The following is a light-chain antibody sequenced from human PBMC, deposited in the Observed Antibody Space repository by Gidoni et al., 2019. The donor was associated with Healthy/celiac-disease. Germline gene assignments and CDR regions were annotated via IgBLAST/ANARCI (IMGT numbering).Light chain of an antibody. Sequence: DIQMTQSPSSLSASVGDRVTITCRASQSISSYLNWYQQKPGKAPKLLIYAASSLLSGVPSRFSGSGSGTDFTLTISSLQPEDFATYYCQQSYCTLYSFXQXTKLEIK. CDR1: QSISSY. V-gene: IGKV1-39*01. CDR3: QQSYCTLYS. J-gene: IGKJ2*03. CDR2: AAS.